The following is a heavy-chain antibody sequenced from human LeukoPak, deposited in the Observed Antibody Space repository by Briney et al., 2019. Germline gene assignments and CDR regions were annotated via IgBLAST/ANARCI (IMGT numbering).Heavy chain of an antibody. J-gene: IGHJ5*02. D-gene: IGHD3-22*01. CDR1: GYTFTGYY. Sequence: ASVKVSCKASGYTFTGYYMHWVRQAPGQGLEWMGWINPNSGGTNYAQKFQGRVTMTRDTSISTAYVGLSRLRSDDTAVYYCARGNYYDTSGYGNYNWFDPWGQGTLVTVSS. CDR2: INPNSGGT. CDR3: ARGNYYDTSGYGNYNWFDP. V-gene: IGHV1-2*02.